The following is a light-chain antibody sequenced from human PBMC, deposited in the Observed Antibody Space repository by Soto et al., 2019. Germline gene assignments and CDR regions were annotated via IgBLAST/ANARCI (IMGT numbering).Light chain of an antibody. Sequence: DIQMTQSPSSLSASVGDRGTITCRARQNITNSLNWYQQIPGKAPKLLIFAASNLQSGVPSRCSGSGSGTDFTLTINNLQPEDFATYYCQQSYSTPFPFRPGTKV. J-gene: IGKJ3*01. CDR3: QQSYSTPFP. CDR1: QNITNS. V-gene: IGKV1-39*01. CDR2: AAS.